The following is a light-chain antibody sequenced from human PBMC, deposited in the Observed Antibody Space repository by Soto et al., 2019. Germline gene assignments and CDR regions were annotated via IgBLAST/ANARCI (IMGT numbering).Light chain of an antibody. CDR3: QSYDSSLSGSSV. CDR1: SSNIGAGYD. J-gene: IGLJ1*01. V-gene: IGLV1-40*01. Sequence: QSVLTQPPSVSGAPGQRVTISCTGSSSNIGAGYDVHWYQQLPGTAPKLLIYGNTNRPSGVPDRFSGSRSGTSASLAITGLQAEDDGDYDCQSYDSSLSGSSVFGTGTKLTV. CDR2: GNT.